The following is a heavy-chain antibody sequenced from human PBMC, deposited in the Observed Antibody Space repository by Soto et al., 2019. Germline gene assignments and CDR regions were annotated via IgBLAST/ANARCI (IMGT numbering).Heavy chain of an antibody. CDR2: IYYSGST. Sequence: QVQLQESGPGLVKPSQTLSLTCTVSGGSISSGDYYWSWIRQPPGKCLEWIGYIYYSGSTYYNPSLKSRVTIAVDTSKNQFSLKLSSVTAADTAVYYCARETTVTTQVDYWGQGTLVTVSS. D-gene: IGHD4-17*01. J-gene: IGHJ4*02. CDR1: GGSISSGDYY. CDR3: ARETTVTTQVDY. V-gene: IGHV4-30-4*01.